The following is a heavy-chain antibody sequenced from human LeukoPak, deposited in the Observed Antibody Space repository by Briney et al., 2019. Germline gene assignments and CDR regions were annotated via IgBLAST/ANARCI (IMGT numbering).Heavy chain of an antibody. CDR1: GFTFTTYS. CDR3: ATNPSGALYFDF. D-gene: IGHD1-14*01. CDR2: ISGSSSTI. V-gene: IGHV3-48*02. Sequence: GGSLRLSCAASGFTFTTYSMNWVRQAPGKGLEWISYISGSSSTIYYADSVKGRFTISRDNAKNSLFLQMHSLRDEDSAVYYCATNPSGALYFDFWGQGSLVTVSS. J-gene: IGHJ4*02.